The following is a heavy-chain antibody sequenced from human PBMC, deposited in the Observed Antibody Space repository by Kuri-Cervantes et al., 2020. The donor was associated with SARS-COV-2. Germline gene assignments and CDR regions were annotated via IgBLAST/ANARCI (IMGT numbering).Heavy chain of an antibody. V-gene: IGHV3-23*01. CDR1: GFTFSSYA. CDR3: ARYYGDYDGYFDY. CDR2: ISGSGGST. Sequence: GESLKISCAASGFTFSSYAMSWVRQAPGKGLEWVSAISGSGGSTYYADSVKGRFTISRDNSKNTLYLQMNSLRAEDTAVYYCARYYGDYDGYFDYWGQGTLVTGSS. J-gene: IGHJ4*02. D-gene: IGHD4-17*01.